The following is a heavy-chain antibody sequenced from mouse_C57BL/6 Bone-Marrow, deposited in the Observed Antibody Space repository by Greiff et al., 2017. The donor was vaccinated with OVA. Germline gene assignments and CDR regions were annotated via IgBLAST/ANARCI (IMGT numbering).Heavy chain of an antibody. CDR3: GRHGDYDVFDV. CDR1: GFTFSSYG. J-gene: IGHJ1*03. V-gene: IGHV5-6*01. Sequence: EVKLVESGGDLVKPGGSLKLSCAASGFTFSSYGMSWVRQTPDKRLEWVATISSGGSYTYYPDSVKGRFTISRDNAKNTLYLQMSSLKSEDTAMYYWGRHGDYDVFDVWGTGTTVTVSS. CDR2: ISSGGSYT. D-gene: IGHD2-4*01.